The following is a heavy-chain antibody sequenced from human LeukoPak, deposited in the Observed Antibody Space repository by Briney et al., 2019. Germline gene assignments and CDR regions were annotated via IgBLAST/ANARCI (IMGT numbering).Heavy chain of an antibody. Sequence: ASVKVSCKASGYTFTSYSISLVRQAPGQGLEWMGWISAYNGNTNYAQKLQGRVTMTTDTSTSTGYMELRSLRSDETEVYYCASFAGGYYGSGSYYNSPNDYWRQGTLVTVSS. D-gene: IGHD3-10*01. CDR1: GYTFTSYS. CDR3: ASFAGGYYGSGSYYNSPNDY. CDR2: ISAYNGNT. J-gene: IGHJ4*02. V-gene: IGHV1-18*01.